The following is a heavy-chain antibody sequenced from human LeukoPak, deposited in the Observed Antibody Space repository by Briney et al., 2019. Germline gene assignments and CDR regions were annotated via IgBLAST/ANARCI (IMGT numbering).Heavy chain of an antibody. Sequence: SETLSLTRTVSGGSISSGDYCWWWSRPPPGKGLEWGGYIYFGGSSYYNPSLKSRVTISGKTSKSLFSLMFSVSPAADPAIFYCDRTDASSPFDPWGQGTLVSVSS. J-gene: IGHJ5*02. V-gene: IGHV4-30-4*01. CDR3: DRTDASSPFDP. D-gene: IGHD6-13*01. CDR2: IYFGGSS. CDR1: GGSISSGDYC.